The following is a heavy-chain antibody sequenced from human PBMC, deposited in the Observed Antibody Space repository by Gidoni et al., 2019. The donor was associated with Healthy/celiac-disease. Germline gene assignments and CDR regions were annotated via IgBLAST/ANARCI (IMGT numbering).Heavy chain of an antibody. V-gene: IGHV3-23*01. CDR1: GLTFSRYA. CDR3: AKPHYYDSSGYYYVIFGY. J-gene: IGHJ4*02. D-gene: IGHD3-22*01. Sequence: EVQLLESGGGLVQPGGSLRLSCAASGLTFSRYAMSWVRQAPGKGREWVSAISGSGGSTYYADSVKGRFTISRDNSKNTLYLQMNSLRAEDTAVYYCAKPHYYDSSGYYYVIFGYWGQGTLVTVSS. CDR2: ISGSGGST.